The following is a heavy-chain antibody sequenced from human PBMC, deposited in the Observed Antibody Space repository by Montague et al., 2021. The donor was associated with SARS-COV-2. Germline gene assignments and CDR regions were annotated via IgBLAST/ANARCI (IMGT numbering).Heavy chain of an antibody. CDR3: ARGSRVVGITPGFRY. Sequence: SETLSLTCAVYRGSFHIFSWGWIRQSPGKGLEWIGEIDHRGNTNYNPSLKSRVTISVDTSKNQFSLNLTSVTAADTAMYYCARGSRVVGITPGFRYWGQGTQVAVSS. CDR2: IDHRGNT. V-gene: IGHV4-34*01. J-gene: IGHJ4*02. D-gene: IGHD2-21*01. CDR1: RGSFHIFS.